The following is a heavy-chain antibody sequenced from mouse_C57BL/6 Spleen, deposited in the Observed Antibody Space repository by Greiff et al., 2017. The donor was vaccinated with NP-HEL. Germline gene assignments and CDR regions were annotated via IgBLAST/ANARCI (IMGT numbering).Heavy chain of an antibody. J-gene: IGHJ3*01. Sequence: EVKLVESGGGLVKPGGSLKLSCAASGFTFSSYTMSWVRQTPEKRLEWVATISGGGGNTYYPDSVKGRFTISRDNAKNTLYLQMSSLRSEDTALYYCARDDGYYETFAYWGQGTLVTVSA. CDR1: GFTFSSYT. CDR3: ARDDGYYETFAY. CDR2: ISGGGGNT. D-gene: IGHD2-3*01. V-gene: IGHV5-9*01.